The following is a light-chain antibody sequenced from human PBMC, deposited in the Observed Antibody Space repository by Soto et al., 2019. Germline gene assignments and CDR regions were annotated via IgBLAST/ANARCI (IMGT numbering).Light chain of an antibody. Sequence: QSALTHPASVSGSPGQSITISCTGTSSDVDGYNYVSWYQQHPGKAPKLMIYDVSNRPSGVSNSFSGSKSGNTASLNISGLQAEDEADYYCCSYTSSSKDVFGTGTKLTVL. CDR3: CSYTSSSKDV. J-gene: IGLJ1*01. CDR1: SSDVDGYNY. CDR2: DVS. V-gene: IGLV2-14*01.